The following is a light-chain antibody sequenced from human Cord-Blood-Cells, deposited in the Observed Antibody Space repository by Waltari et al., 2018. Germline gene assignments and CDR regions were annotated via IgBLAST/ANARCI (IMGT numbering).Light chain of an antibody. CDR1: SRDVGGHNS. Sequence: QSALTQPASVSGSPGQSITISCTGTSRDVGGHNSVAWYQQHPGKAPKLMIYDVSNRPSGVSNRFSGSKSGNTASLTISGLQAEDEADYYCSSYTSSSTLVVFGGGTKLTVL. CDR2: DVS. CDR3: SSYTSSSTLVV. J-gene: IGLJ2*01. V-gene: IGLV2-14*01.